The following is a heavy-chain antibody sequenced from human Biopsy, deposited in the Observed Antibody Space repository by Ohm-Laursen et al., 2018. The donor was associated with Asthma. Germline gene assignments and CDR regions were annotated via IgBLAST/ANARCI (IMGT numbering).Heavy chain of an antibody. V-gene: IGHV4-34*01. J-gene: IGHJ6*02. CDR2: INHSGSI. Sequence: PSETLSLTCAVYGGSFSGYYWSWIRQPPGKGLEWIGEINHSGSINYNPSLKSRVTISVDTSKNQFSLKLSSVTAADTAVYYCARVVGGYCSSTSCYGGYYYGMDVWGQGTTVTVSS. CDR3: ARVVGGYCSSTSCYGGYYYGMDV. D-gene: IGHD2-2*01. CDR1: GGSFSGYY.